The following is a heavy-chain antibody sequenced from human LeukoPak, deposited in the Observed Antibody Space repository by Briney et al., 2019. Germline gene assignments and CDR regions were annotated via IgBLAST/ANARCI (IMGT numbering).Heavy chain of an antibody. CDR2: INNSGST. D-gene: IGHD3-10*01. CDR3: ARGRKFRGYYGSGSGSFDY. Sequence: PSETLSLTCAVYGGSFSGYYWSWIRQPPGKGLEWIGEINNSGSTNNNPSLKSRVTISVDTSKNQFSLKLSSVTAADTAVYYCARGRKFRGYYGSGSGSFDYWGQGTLVTVSS. V-gene: IGHV4-34*01. J-gene: IGHJ4*02. CDR1: GGSFSGYY.